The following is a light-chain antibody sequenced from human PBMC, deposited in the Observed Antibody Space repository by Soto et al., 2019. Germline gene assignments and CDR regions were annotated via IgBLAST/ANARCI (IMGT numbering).Light chain of an antibody. CDR1: QSVSSN. V-gene: IGKV3-15*01. CDR2: GAS. Sequence: EVVMPQSPATLSVSPGERATLSCRASQSVSSNLAWYQQKPGQAPRLLIYGASTRATGIPARFSGSGSGTEFTLTISSLQSEDFAIYYCQQYNNWPPITFGQVKRLEIK. J-gene: IGKJ5*01. CDR3: QQYNNWPPIT.